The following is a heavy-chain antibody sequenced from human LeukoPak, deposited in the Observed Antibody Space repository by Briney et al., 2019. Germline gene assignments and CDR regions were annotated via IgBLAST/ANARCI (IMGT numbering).Heavy chain of an antibody. V-gene: IGHV3-9*01. D-gene: IGHD3-3*01. CDR3: AKGINDDFWSGYSH. Sequence: GGSLSLSCAASGFTFDDYAMHWVRQAPGKGLEWVSGISWNSGSIGYADSVKGRFTISRDNAKNSLYLQMNSLRAEDTALYYCAKGINDDFWSGYSHWGQGTMVTVSS. CDR2: ISWNSGSI. J-gene: IGHJ3*01. CDR1: GFTFDDYA.